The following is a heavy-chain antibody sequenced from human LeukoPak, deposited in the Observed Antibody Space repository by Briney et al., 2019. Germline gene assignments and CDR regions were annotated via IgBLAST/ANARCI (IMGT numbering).Heavy chain of an antibody. V-gene: IGHV1-18*01. CDR1: GYTFTSYG. Sequence: ASVKVSCKASGYTFTSYGISWVRQAPGQGLEWMGWISAYNGNTNYAQKLQGRVTMTTDTSTSTAYMELRSLRSDDTAVYYCARVWSSSWYSSYYYGMDVWGQGTTVTVSS. CDR2: ISAYNGNT. CDR3: ARVWSSSWYSSYYYGMDV. D-gene: IGHD6-13*01. J-gene: IGHJ6*02.